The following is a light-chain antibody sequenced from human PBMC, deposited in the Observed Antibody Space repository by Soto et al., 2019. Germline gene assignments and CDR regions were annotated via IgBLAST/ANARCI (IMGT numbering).Light chain of an antibody. Sequence: QCFLTQPPPASWAPRARLALSFFGNKPHIASTTLNWYQQPPGTAPELLIYNNNERPSGVPDRFSGSKSGTSASLAISGVQSEDEADYYCATWDDTLNVWVFGGGTKVTVL. J-gene: IGLJ3*02. CDR3: ATWDDTLNVWV. V-gene: IGLV1-44*01. CDR2: NNN. CDR1: KPHIASTT.